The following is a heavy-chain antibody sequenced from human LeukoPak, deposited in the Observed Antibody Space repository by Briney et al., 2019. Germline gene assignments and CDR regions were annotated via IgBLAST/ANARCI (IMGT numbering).Heavy chain of an antibody. CDR1: GGSISSSSYY. D-gene: IGHD3-16*01. J-gene: IGHJ4*02. Sequence: SETLSLTCTVSGGSISSSSYYWGWIRQPPGKGLEWIGSIYYSGSTYYNPSLKSRVTISLDTSKNQFSLKLSSVTAADTAVYYCARDNPFKYDYVNWGQGTLVTVSS. V-gene: IGHV4-39*07. CDR2: IYYSGST. CDR3: ARDNPFKYDYVN.